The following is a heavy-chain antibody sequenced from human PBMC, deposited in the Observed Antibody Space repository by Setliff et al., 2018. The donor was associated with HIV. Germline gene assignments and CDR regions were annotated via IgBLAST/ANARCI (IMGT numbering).Heavy chain of an antibody. J-gene: IGHJ4*02. D-gene: IGHD3-22*01. V-gene: IGHV4-34*01. CDR2: INHSGST. CDR1: GGSFSGYY. Sequence: PSETLSLTCAVYGGSFSGYYWSWIRQPPGKGLEWIGEINHSGSTNYNPSLKSRVTISVDTSKNQFSLKLSSVTAADTAVYYCARVVTMIVVVDYWGQGTLVTVSS. CDR3: ARVVTMIVVVDY.